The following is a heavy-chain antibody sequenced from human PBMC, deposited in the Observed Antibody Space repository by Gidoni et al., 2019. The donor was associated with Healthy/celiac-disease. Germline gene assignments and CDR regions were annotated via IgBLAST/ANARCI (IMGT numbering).Heavy chain of an antibody. CDR1: GFTFSRYA. Sequence: QVQLVESGGGVVQPGRSLRLSCSASGFTFSRYAIHWVRQAPGKGLEWVAVMSYDGSNKYYADSMKGRFTIAKANSKNTRYLQMNSLRAENTAVYYCARDVGRLSPHYYYYYSMDIWGQGTTVTVSS. D-gene: IGHD3-22*01. CDR3: ARDVGRLSPHYYYYYSMDI. CDR2: MSYDGSNK. V-gene: IGHV3-30-3*01. J-gene: IGHJ6*02.